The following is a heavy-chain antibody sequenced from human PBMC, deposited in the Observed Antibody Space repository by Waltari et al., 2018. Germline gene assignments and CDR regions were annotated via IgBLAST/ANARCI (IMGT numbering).Heavy chain of an antibody. CDR1: GFTFSSYS. J-gene: IGHJ4*02. CDR2: VSSGSSYI. CDR3: ARGSSFYGDDGVDY. D-gene: IGHD4-17*01. V-gene: IGHV3-21*01. Sequence: EVQLVESGGGLVKPGGSLRLSCAASGFTFSSYSMNWVRQAPGRGLEVGSSVSSGSSYINYTDSVKGRFTISGDNAKNSLYPQMNSLRAEDTAVYYCARGSSFYGDDGVDYWGQGTLVTVSS.